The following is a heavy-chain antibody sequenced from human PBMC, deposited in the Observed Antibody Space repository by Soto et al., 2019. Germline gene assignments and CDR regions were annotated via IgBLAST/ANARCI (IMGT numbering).Heavy chain of an antibody. J-gene: IGHJ4*02. CDR3: ARVLPGAAAGTWNDY. CDR2: IYYSGST. V-gene: IGHV4-59*01. D-gene: IGHD6-13*01. Sequence: QVQLQESGPGLVKPSETLSLTCTVSGGSISSYYWSWIRQPPGKGLEWIGYIYYSGSTNYNPSLKSRVTISVDTSKNQFSLKLSSVTAADTAVYYCARVLPGAAAGTWNDYWGQGTLVTVSS. CDR1: GGSISSYY.